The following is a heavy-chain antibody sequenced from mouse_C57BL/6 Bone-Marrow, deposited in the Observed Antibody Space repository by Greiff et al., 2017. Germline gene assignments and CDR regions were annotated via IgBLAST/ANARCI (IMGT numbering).Heavy chain of an antibody. CDR2: IDPENGDT. D-gene: IGHD2-4*01. J-gene: IGHJ2*01. CDR3: TLIYYDYDGDFDD. CDR1: GFNVKDDY. V-gene: IGHV14-4*01. Sequence: VQLKQSGAELVRPGASVKLSCTASGFNVKDDYMHWVKQRPEQGLEWIGWIDPENGDTEYASKFQGKATITADTSSNTAYLQLSSLTSEDTAVYYCTLIYYDYDGDFDDWGQGTTLTVSS.